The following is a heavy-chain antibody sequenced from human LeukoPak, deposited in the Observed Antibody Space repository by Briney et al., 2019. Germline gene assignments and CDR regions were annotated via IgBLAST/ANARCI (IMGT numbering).Heavy chain of an antibody. V-gene: IGHV3-48*04. J-gene: IGHJ6*02. Sequence: GGSLRLSCAASGFTFSSYNMNWVRQAPGKGLEWVSYISSSGSTIYYADSVKGRFTISRDNAKNSLYLQMNSLRAEDTAVYYCARALSSIAARYYYYYGMDVWGQGTTVTVSS. CDR1: GFTFSSYN. CDR2: ISSSGSTI. CDR3: ARALSSIAARYYYYYGMDV. D-gene: IGHD6-6*01.